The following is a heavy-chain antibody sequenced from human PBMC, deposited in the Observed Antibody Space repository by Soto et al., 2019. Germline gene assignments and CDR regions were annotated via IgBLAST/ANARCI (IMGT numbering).Heavy chain of an antibody. CDR3: ARVSTSASGSYYTLDY. CDR1: GDSISSHD. D-gene: IGHD3-10*01. V-gene: IGHV4-59*11. J-gene: IGHJ4*02. Sequence: SETLSLTCTVSGDSISSHDWSWIRQPPGKGLEWIGFGSTKYNPSLKSRIRISVDTSKNQFSLNLTSATAADTAVYYCARVSTSASGSYYTLDYWGQGTLVTVSS. CDR2: GST.